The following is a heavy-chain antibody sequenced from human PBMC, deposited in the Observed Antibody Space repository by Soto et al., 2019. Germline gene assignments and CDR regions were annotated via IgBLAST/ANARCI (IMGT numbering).Heavy chain of an antibody. CDR3: GYSYPFDD. CDR1: GFTFSRYA. J-gene: IGHJ4*02. CDR2: IGVTGDT. Sequence: SGGSLRLSCAASGFTFSRYAMTWVRLPPGKGLEWVSSIGVTGDTYYADAVKGRFAISRDNSKDTLSLQMSSLRADDTAIYYCGYSYPFDDWGQGTLVTVSS. V-gene: IGHV3-23*01. D-gene: IGHD2-15*01.